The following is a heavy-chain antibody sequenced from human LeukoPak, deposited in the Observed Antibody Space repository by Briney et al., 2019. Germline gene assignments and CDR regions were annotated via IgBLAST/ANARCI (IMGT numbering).Heavy chain of an antibody. J-gene: IGHJ6*03. CDR2: INHSGST. CDR3: ARGDRDSPTYYYYYYYMDV. Sequence: PSETLSLTCAVYGGSFSGYYWSWIRQPPGKGLEWIWEINHSGSTNYNPSLKSRVTISVDTSKNQFSLKLSSVTAADTAVYYCARGDRDSPTYYYYYYYMDVWGKGTTVTVSS. CDR1: GGSFSGYY. V-gene: IGHV4-34*01. D-gene: IGHD2-15*01.